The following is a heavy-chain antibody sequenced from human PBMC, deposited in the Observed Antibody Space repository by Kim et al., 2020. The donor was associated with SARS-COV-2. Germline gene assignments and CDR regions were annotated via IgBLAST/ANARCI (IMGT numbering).Heavy chain of an antibody. J-gene: IGHJ6*02. V-gene: IGHV5-10-1*01. CDR1: GYSFTSYW. CDR3: ASGIAAAGTSYYGMDV. D-gene: IGHD6-13*01. CDR2: IDPSDSYT. Sequence: GESLKISCKGSGYSFTSYWISWVRQMPGKGLEWMGRIDPSDSYTNYSPSFQGHVTISADKSISTAYLQWSSLKASDTAMYYCASGIAAAGTSYYGMDVWGQGTTVTVSS.